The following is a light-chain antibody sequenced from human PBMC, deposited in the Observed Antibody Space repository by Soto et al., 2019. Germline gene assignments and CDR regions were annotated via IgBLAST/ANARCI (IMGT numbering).Light chain of an antibody. J-gene: IGKJ1*01. Sequence: DIQMTQTPSTLSASVGDRVTITSRASQSISSWLAWYQQKPGKAPKLLIYKASSLESGVPSRFSGSGSGTEFSLTISSLQPDDFATYYCQQYSSQSTFGQGTKVDIK. CDR3: QQYSSQST. CDR1: QSISSW. CDR2: KAS. V-gene: IGKV1-5*03.